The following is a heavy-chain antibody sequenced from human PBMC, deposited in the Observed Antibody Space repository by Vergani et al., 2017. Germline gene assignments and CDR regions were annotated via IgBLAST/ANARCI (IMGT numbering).Heavy chain of an antibody. Sequence: QVQLVQSGAEVKKPGASVKVSCKASGYTFTGYYMHWVRQAPGQGLEWMGWINPNSGGTNYAQKFQGWVTMTRDTSISTAYMELSRLRSGDTAVYYCARQWGLGYCSGGSCYSDAFDIWGQGTMVTVSS. CDR2: INPNSGGT. D-gene: IGHD2-15*01. J-gene: IGHJ3*02. V-gene: IGHV1-2*04. CDR3: ARQWGLGYCSGGSCYSDAFDI. CDR1: GYTFTGYY.